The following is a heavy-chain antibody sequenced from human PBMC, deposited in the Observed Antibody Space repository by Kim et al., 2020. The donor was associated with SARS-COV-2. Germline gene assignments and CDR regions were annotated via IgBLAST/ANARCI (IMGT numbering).Heavy chain of an antibody. J-gene: IGHJ5*02. CDR3: ARQAFYDTT. D-gene: IGHD3-3*02. CDR1: GDSINNYY. V-gene: IGHV4-59*08. CDR2: VFFKGST. Sequence: SETLSLTCSVSGDSINNYYWSWVRQPPGKGLEWLGYVFFKGSTNYNPSLESRVTISLDASTTKFSLNLTSVTAADAGIYYCARQAFYDTTWGPVTLVTVS.